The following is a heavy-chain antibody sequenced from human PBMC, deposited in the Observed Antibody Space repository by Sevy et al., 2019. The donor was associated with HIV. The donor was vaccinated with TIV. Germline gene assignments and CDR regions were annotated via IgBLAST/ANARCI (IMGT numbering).Heavy chain of an antibody. CDR3: TTDHRRDGIVVVPFEY. J-gene: IGHJ4*02. D-gene: IGHD2-15*01. V-gene: IGHV3-15*01. CDR1: GFTFSNAW. CDR2: IRSKAGGGTT. Sequence: GGSLRLSCAASGFTFSNAWMSWVRQSPGKGLEWVGRIRSKAGGGTTDYATIVKGKFTISRDDSRDILYLQLNSLETEDTAVCYCTTDHRRDGIVVVPFEYWGQGTLVTVSS.